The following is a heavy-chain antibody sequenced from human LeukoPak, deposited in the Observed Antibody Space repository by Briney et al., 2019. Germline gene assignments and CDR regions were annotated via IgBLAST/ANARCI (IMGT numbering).Heavy chain of an antibody. CDR2: ISYGGKA. CDR1: GDSISSGGYW. Sequence: PSKTLSLTCAVSGDSISSGGYWWSWIRQHPGKGPEWIGYISYGGKADYNPSLKSRVAISADTPKNQFSLKLSSTTAADTAVYYCARAPVATPSEFDYWGQGTLVTVSS. CDR3: ARAPVATPSEFDY. J-gene: IGHJ4*02. D-gene: IGHD5-12*01. V-gene: IGHV4-31*11.